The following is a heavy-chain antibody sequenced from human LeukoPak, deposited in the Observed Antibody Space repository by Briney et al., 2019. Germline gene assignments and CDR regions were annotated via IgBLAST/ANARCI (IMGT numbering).Heavy chain of an antibody. D-gene: IGHD3-22*01. CDR2: ITGSGGTT. CDR3: AKDGDYYDGESHFDF. Sequence: GGSLRLSCAASGFTFGTYAMSWVRQAPGKGLEWVSAITGSGGTTYYGDSVEGRFTISRDNSKHTLYLQMNSLRAEDTAVYYCAKDGDYYDGESHFDFWGQGTLVTVSS. V-gene: IGHV3-23*01. CDR1: GFTFGTYA. J-gene: IGHJ4*02.